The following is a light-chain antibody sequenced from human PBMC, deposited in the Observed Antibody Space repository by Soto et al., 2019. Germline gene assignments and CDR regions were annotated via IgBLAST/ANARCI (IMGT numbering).Light chain of an antibody. V-gene: IGKV1-9*01. CDR1: QGISSY. CDR3: QQLNSYPP. Sequence: DIQLTQSPSFLSASVGDRVTITCRASQGISSYLAWYQQKPGKAPKLLIYAASTLQSGGPSRFSGSASATEFTLTISSMQPEDFATYSCQQLNSYPPFGQGTKLEIK. J-gene: IGKJ2*01. CDR2: AAS.